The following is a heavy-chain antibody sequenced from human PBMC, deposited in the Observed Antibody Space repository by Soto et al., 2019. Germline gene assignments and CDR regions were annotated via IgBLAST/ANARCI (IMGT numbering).Heavy chain of an antibody. Sequence: GGSLRLSCVVSGFSVSKYGMHWVRQAPGKGLEWVAVISYDGSNKYYADSVKGRFTISRDNSKTTLYLQMNFLRAEDTAVYYGVKDRLRAGGLGPQGNEAFVTWCQGTLVKVSS. CDR3: VKDRLRAGGLGPQGNEAFVT. J-gene: IGHJ3*02. CDR2: ISYDGSNK. CDR1: GFSVSKYG. V-gene: IGHV3-30*18. D-gene: IGHD3-10*01.